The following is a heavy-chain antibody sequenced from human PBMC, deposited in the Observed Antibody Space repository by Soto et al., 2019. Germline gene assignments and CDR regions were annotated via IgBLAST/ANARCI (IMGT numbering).Heavy chain of an antibody. D-gene: IGHD2-8*01. Sequence: PGGSLRLSCAASGFTFSNAWMNWVRQAPGKGLEWVGRIKSKTDGGTTDYAAPVKGRFTISRDDSKNTLYLQMNSLKTEDTAVYYCTTGEGYCTNGVCRRYYYYGMDVWGQGTTVTVSS. CDR2: IKSKTDGGTT. J-gene: IGHJ6*02. V-gene: IGHV3-15*07. CDR3: TTGEGYCTNGVCRRYYYYGMDV. CDR1: GFTFSNAW.